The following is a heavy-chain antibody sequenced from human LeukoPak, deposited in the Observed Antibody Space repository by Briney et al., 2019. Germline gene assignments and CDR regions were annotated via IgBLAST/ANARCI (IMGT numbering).Heavy chain of an antibody. CDR3: ARDALGYCSGGSCYSPTYYYMDV. J-gene: IGHJ6*03. V-gene: IGHV3-7*01. Sequence: GGSLRLSCAASGFTFGSFYMSWVRQAPGKGLEWVAKVDHDGSGDHYVDSVRGRFTISRDNAKSSLYLQMNSLRAEDTAVYYCARDALGYCSGGSCYSPTYYYMDVWGKGTTVTVSS. D-gene: IGHD2-15*01. CDR1: GFTFGSFY. CDR2: VDHDGSGD.